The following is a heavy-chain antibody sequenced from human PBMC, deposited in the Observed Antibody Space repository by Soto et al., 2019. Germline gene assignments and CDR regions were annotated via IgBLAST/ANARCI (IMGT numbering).Heavy chain of an antibody. CDR3: ARGDSRSWNEQFDS. D-gene: IGHD6-13*01. CDR1: GGSFSGYY. J-gene: IGHJ4*02. CDR2: INHSGST. Sequence: QVQLQQWGAGLLKPSETLSLTCAVYGGSFSGYYWSWIRQPPGKGLEWIGEINHSGSTNYNPSLKSRVTVSGDPSTNQFSLKLSPLAAAAPAVDYCARGDSRSWNEQFDSWGQGTLVTVSS. V-gene: IGHV4-34*01.